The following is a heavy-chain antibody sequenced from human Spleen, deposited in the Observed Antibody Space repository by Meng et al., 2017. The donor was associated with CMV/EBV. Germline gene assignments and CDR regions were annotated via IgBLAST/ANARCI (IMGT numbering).Heavy chain of an antibody. J-gene: IGHJ6*02. CDR2: IYYSGST. CDR3: ARVFYYYDSSGYYGDNYYGMDV. CDR1: GGSISSSNW. D-gene: IGHD3-22*01. Sequence: SETLSLTCAVSGGSISSSNWWSWVRQPPGKGLEWIGSIYYSGSTYYNPSLKSRVTISVDTSKNQFSLKLSSVTAADTAVYYCARVFYYYDSSGYYGDNYYGMDVWGQGTTVTVSS. V-gene: IGHV4-39*01.